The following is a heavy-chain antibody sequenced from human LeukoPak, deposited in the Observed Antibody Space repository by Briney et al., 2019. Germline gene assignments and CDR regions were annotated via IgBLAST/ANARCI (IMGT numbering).Heavy chain of an antibody. V-gene: IGHV4-30-4*01. CDR3: ASRDTTSYWYFDL. J-gene: IGHJ2*01. D-gene: IGHD4-17*01. Sequence: SQTLSLTCTVSGGSISSGVHYWSWIRQPPGKGLEWIGYIYYSGNTYYNPSLKNRVTISIDTSKNQFSPKLSSVTAADTAVYYCASRDTTSYWYFDLWGRGTLVTVSS. CDR2: IYYSGNT. CDR1: GGSISSGVHY.